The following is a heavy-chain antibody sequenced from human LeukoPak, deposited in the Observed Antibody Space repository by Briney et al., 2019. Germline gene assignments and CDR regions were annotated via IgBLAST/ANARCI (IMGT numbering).Heavy chain of an antibody. CDR1: GFTFSGYW. CDR3: AREPPQKDDAFDI. Sequence: TGGSLRLSCAAFGFTFSGYWMSWVRQAPGKGLEWVANEKQDESEKYYVDSVKGRFTISRDNAKNSLFLQMNSLRVEDTAVYYCAREPPQKDDAFDIWGQGTMVAVSS. CDR2: EKQDESEK. J-gene: IGHJ3*02. V-gene: IGHV3-7*01.